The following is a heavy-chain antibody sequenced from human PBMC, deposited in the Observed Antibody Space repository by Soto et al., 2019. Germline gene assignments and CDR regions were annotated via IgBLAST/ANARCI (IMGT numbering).Heavy chain of an antibody. V-gene: IGHV1-46*01. J-gene: IGHJ5*02. D-gene: IGHD4-17*01. CDR3: ARVRTYGGNSHWFDP. CDR1: GYTFTSYY. CDR2: INPSGGST. Sequence: GASVKVSCKASGYTFTSYYMHWVRQAPGQGLEWMGIINPSGGSTSYAQKFQGRVTMTRDTSTSTVCMELSSLRSEDTAVYYCARVRTYGGNSHWFDPWGQGTLVTVSS.